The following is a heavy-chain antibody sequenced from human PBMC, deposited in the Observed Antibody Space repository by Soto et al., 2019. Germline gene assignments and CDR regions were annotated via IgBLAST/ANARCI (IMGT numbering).Heavy chain of an antibody. CDR2: IYYSGST. D-gene: IGHD3-10*01. Sequence: SETLSLTCTGSGASTSSYYWSSIRQPPRKGQDGIGYIYYSGSTNSNPSLKSRGTISVDTSKNQFSLKLSSVTAADTAVYYCARDYYGSGSYYAYEYYGMDVWGQGDTVTVSS. V-gene: IGHV4-59*01. CDR1: GASTSSYY. J-gene: IGHJ6*02. CDR3: ARDYYGSGSYYAYEYYGMDV.